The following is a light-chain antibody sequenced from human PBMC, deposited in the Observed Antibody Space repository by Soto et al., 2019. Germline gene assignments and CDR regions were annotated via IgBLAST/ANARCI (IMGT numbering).Light chain of an antibody. J-gene: IGLJ2*01. Sequence: QSALTQPASVSGSPGQSITISCTGTSSDVGGYHLVSWFQQHPDKAPKLIIFEVSERPSGVSHRFSGSKSGNTASLRISGLLADDEADYYCSSYAGSSTLLFGAGTKLTVL. CDR1: SSDVGGYHL. V-gene: IGLV2-23*02. CDR3: SSYAGSSTLL. CDR2: EVS.